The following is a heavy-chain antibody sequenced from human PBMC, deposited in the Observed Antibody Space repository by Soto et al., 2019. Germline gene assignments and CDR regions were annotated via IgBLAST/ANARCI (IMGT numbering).Heavy chain of an antibody. V-gene: IGHV1-18*01. CDR1: GYTFTSYG. CDR2: ISAYNGNT. D-gene: IGHD3-9*01. Sequence: ASVTVSCKASGYTFTSYGISWVRQAPGQGLEWMGWISAYNGNTNYAQKLQGRVTMTTDTSTSTAYMELRSLRSDDTAVYYCARGADILTGYYYFDYWGQGTLVTVSS. CDR3: ARGADILTGYYYFDY. J-gene: IGHJ4*02.